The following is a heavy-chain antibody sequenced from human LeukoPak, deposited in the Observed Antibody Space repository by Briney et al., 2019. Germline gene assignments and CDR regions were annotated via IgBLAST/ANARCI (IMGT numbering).Heavy chain of an antibody. CDR2: MSWNSGSI. D-gene: IGHD6-6*01. V-gene: IGHV3-9*01. CDR1: GFTFDDYA. Sequence: SLRLSCAASGFTFDDYAMHWVRQAPGKGLEWVSGMSWNSGSIGYADSVKGRFTISRDNAKNSLYLQMNSLRAEDTALYYCAKGTYSSSSGNLDYWGQGTLVTVSS. J-gene: IGHJ4*02. CDR3: AKGTYSSSSGNLDY.